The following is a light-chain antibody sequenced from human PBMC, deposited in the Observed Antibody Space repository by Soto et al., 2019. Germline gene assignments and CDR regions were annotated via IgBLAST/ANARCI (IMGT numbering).Light chain of an antibody. CDR1: SSDVGGYNY. Sequence: QSVLTQHASVSGSPGQSITISCTGTSSDVGGYNYVSWYQQHPGKAPKLMIYEVSNRPSGVSNRFSGSKSGNTASLTISGLQAEDEADYYCSSYTSSSTLVVFGGGTKVTVL. CDR3: SSYTSSSTLVV. CDR2: EVS. J-gene: IGLJ2*01. V-gene: IGLV2-14*01.